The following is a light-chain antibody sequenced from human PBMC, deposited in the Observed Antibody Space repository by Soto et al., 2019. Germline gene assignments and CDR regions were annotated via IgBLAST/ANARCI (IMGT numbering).Light chain of an antibody. CDR3: QQSYSVPLT. CDR1: QTISTY. J-gene: IGKJ3*01. Sequence: IQMTQSPSSLSASVGDRVTITCRASQTISTYLNWYQHKAGKAPKLLIYAASTLQSGVPSRFSGSGSGTNFSLTISSLQPEDFARYYCQQSYSVPLTFGTGTKVDIK. CDR2: AAS. V-gene: IGKV1-39*01.